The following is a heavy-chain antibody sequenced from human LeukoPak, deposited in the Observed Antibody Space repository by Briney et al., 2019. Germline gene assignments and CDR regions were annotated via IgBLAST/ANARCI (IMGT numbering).Heavy chain of an antibody. Sequence: SETLSLTCTVSGGSISSGGYYWSWIRQHPGKGLEWIGYIYYSGSTYYNPSLKSRVTISVDTSKNQFSLKLSSVTAADTAVYYCARGPYCYDSKTFDYWGQGTLVTVSS. CDR2: IYYSGST. V-gene: IGHV4-31*03. J-gene: IGHJ4*02. CDR3: ARGPYCYDSKTFDY. D-gene: IGHD3-22*01. CDR1: GGSISSGGYY.